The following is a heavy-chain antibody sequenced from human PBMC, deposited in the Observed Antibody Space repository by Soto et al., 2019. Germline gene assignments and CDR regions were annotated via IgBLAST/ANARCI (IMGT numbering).Heavy chain of an antibody. CDR2: IHYTGST. D-gene: IGHD1-1*01. J-gene: IGHJ5*02. CDR1: GGSMSRYY. CDR3: ARDLTTSSTDGPLDP. Sequence: XASLSLTCTVSGGSMSRYYWTWIRQPPGKGLEWIGNIHYTGSTNYNPSLKSRVTMLLGTSTSQFSLKVSSVTAADTAVYYCARDLTTSSTDGPLDPWGHRTLVTVSS. V-gene: IGHV4-59*01.